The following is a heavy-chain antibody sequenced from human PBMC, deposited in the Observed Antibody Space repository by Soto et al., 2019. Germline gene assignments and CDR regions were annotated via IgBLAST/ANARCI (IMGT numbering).Heavy chain of an antibody. D-gene: IGHD2-15*01. CDR1: GYSISSGYY. CDR3: ARDQRHSDYYYGMDV. J-gene: IGHJ6*02. V-gene: IGHV4-38-2*02. Sequence: SETLSLTCAVSGYSISSGYYWGWIRQPPGKGLEWIGSIYHSGSTYYNPSLKSRVTISVDTSKNQFSPKLSSVTAADTAVYYCARDQRHSDYYYGMDVWGQGTTVTVSS. CDR2: IYHSGST.